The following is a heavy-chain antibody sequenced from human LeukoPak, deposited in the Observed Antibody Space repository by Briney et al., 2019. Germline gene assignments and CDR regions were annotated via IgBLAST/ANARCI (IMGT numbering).Heavy chain of an antibody. CDR1: GFTFSTYW. Sequence: GGSLRLSCAASGFTFSTYWMHWVRQAPGKGLEWVAVISYDGSNEYYADSVEGRFTISRDNSKNTLYLQMNSLRAEDTAVYYCAKSYDYGDYVGGRQNWYFALWGRGTLVTVSS. CDR3: AKSYDYGDYVGGRQNWYFAL. D-gene: IGHD4-17*01. V-gene: IGHV3-30*18. J-gene: IGHJ2*01. CDR2: ISYDGSNE.